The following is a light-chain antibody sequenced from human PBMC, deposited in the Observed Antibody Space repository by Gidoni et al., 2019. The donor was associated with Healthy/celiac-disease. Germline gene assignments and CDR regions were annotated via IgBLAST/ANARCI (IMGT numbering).Light chain of an antibody. CDR3: AAWDDSLNGWV. CDR2: SNN. CDR1: SSNIGSNT. J-gene: IGLJ3*02. V-gene: IGLV1-44*01. Sequence: QSVLPQPPSASGTPGQRVTISCSGSSSNIGSNTVNWYQQLPGTAPKLLIYSNNQRPSGVTDRCAGSKSGTAASLAISGLQSEDEADYYCAAWDDSLNGWVFGGGTKLTVL.